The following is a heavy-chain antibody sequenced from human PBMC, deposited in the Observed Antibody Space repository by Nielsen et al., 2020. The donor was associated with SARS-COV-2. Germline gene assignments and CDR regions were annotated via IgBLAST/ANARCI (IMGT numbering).Heavy chain of an antibody. V-gene: IGHV3-21*04. CDR1: GFTFSSYS. CDR2: ISSSSSYT. D-gene: IGHD5-18*01. CDR3: ARDLVQVWMSVDY. Sequence: LKISCAASGFTFSSYSMNWVRQAPGKGLEWVSSISSSSSYTNYADSVKGRFTISRDNAKNSLYLQMNSLRAEDTAVYYCARDLVQVWMSVDYWGQGTLVTVSS. J-gene: IGHJ4*02.